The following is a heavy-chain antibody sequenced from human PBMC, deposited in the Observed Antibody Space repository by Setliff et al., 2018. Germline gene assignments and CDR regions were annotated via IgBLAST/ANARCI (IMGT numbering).Heavy chain of an antibody. CDR1: GGSISTSNYH. Sequence: SETLSLTCNVSGGSISTSNYHWGWVRQPPGKGLEWIANIYFNGDTVKQPFLKSRVTISINTSKNQFSLGLSSVIVADSATYYCVRVRVVQGYYEFDSWGQGALVTVSS. V-gene: IGHV4-39*07. CDR2: IYFNGDT. CDR3: VRVRVVQGYYEFDS. D-gene: IGHD3-16*01. J-gene: IGHJ4*02.